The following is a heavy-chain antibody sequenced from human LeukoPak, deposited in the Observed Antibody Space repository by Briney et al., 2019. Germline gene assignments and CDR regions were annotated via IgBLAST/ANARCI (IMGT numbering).Heavy chain of an antibody. CDR1: GFTFTNFW. D-gene: IGHD1-1*01. V-gene: IGHV3-74*01. J-gene: IGHJ5*01. Sequence: GGSLRLSCAAPGFTFTNFWMNWVRQTPGKGLMWVSRIQTDGSTRYAESVKGRFTISRDNAKNTVYLQMNTLSAEDTAIYYCARGLHWNDFNWFDSWGQGTLVTVSS. CDR2: IQTDGST. CDR3: ARGLHWNDFNWFDS.